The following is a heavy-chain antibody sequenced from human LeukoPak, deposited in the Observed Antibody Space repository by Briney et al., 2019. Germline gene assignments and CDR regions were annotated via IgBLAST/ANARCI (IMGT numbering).Heavy chain of an antibody. J-gene: IGHJ4*02. Sequence: GGSLRLSCAASGFIFSNAWMSWVRQAPGKGLEWVANIKQDGSEKYYVDPVKGRFTISRDNAKNSLYLQMNSLRAEDTAVYYCARGGRYYGSGSYQVGYWGQGTLVTVSS. CDR1: GFIFSNAW. D-gene: IGHD3-10*01. CDR2: IKQDGSEK. CDR3: ARGGRYYGSGSYQVGY. V-gene: IGHV3-7*01.